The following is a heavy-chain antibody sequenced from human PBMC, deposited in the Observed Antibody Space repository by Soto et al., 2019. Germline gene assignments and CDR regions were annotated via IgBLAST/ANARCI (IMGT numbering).Heavy chain of an antibody. D-gene: IGHD2-2*01. Sequence: QVHLIQSGAEVKKPGSSVKVSCKAAGGTFNTYTLFWVRQAPGHGLEWMGRIIPMLPVTNSAGKFQGRITLTAHKSTGTAFMELTSLTSDDTAVYYCSIGSWSAETFDVWGQGTMVTVSS. J-gene: IGHJ3*01. V-gene: IGHV1-69*02. CDR1: GGTFNTYT. CDR3: SIGSWSAETFDV. CDR2: IIPMLPVT.